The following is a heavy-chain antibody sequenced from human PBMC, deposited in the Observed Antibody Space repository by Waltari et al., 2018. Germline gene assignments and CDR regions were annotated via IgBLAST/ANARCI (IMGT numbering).Heavy chain of an antibody. CDR3: AREVYCVGGVCYSVFDI. D-gene: IGHD2-8*02. J-gene: IGHJ3*02. CDR2: IYHSGNT. V-gene: IGHV4-38-2*02. CDR1: DHSTNSGYY. Sequence: QVQLQESGPGLVKPSETLSLTCAVSDHSTNSGYYWGWIRQPPGKGLEWIASIYHSGNTNYNPSLKSRVTISVDTSKNQFSLKLSSVTAADTAVYYCAREVYCVGGVCYSVFDIWGQGTMVTVSS.